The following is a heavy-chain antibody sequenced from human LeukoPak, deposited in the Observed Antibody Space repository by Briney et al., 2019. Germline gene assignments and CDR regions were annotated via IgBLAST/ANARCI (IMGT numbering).Heavy chain of an antibody. CDR2: ISPNSGGT. Sequence: ASVKVSCKASGYTFTGYYMHWVRQAPGQGLEWMGWISPNSGGTNYAQKFQGRVTMTRDTSISTAYLELSRLRSDDTAVYYCARERGDGYPFDFWGQGTLVTVSS. J-gene: IGHJ4*02. CDR3: ARERGDGYPFDF. CDR1: GYTFTGYY. V-gene: IGHV1-2*02. D-gene: IGHD5-24*01.